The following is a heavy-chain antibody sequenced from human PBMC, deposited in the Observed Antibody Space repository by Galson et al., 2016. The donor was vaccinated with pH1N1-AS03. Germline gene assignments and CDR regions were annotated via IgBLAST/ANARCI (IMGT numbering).Heavy chain of an antibody. J-gene: IGHJ3*02. D-gene: IGHD6-19*01. CDR2: IDASGST. Sequence: SETLSLTCTVSGGSLNNYYWSWVRQPAGKGLEWIGRIDASGSTNYNPSLKTRVTISLDTSSNQFSLKLRSVTAADTAVYYCARYYFEFLLEVVAVTGTEMCAFDIWGQGTAVTVSS. V-gene: IGHV4-4*07. CDR1: GGSLNNYY. CDR3: ARYYFEFLLEVVAVTGTEMCAFDI.